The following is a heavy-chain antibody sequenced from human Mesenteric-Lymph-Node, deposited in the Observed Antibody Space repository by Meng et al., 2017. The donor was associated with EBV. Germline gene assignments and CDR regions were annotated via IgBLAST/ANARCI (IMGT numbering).Heavy chain of an antibody. CDR2: INPESGDT. J-gene: IGHJ4*02. CDR3: SQTDYFDNTGYY. Sequence: VQPVPSGAVLKKPGASLKVSCKASGYSYNGYYIHWVRQAPGQGLEWMGRINPESGDTTYAENFQGRVVMTGDTSVSTAYVELSSLTSDDTAVYYCSQTDYFDNTGYYWGQGTLVTVSS. D-gene: IGHD3-22*01. CDR1: GYSYNGYY. V-gene: IGHV1-2*06.